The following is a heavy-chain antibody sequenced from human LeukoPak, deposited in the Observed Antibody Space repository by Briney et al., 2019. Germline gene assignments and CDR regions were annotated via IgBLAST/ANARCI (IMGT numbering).Heavy chain of an antibody. CDR2: IKSKSNSYVT. D-gene: IGHD4-17*01. V-gene: IGHV3-73*01. J-gene: IGHJ4*02. CDR3: TTYGDYGPGSDY. CDR1: GFTFSGSA. Sequence: GGSLKLSCAASGFTFSGSAIHWVRQASGKGLEWVGRIKSKSNSYVTAYAASVKGRSTISRDDSKNTAYLQMNSLKTEDTAVYYCTTYGDYGPGSDYWGQGTLVTVSS.